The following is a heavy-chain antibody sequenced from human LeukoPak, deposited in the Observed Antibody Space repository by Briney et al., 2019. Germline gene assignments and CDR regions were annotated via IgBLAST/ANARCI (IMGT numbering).Heavy chain of an antibody. D-gene: IGHD6-13*01. V-gene: IGHV4-59*01. CDR1: GGSISSYY. Sequence: SETLSLTCTVSGGSISSYYWSWIRQPPGKGLEWIEYIYYSGSTNYNPSLKSRVTISVDTSKNQFSLKLSSVTAADTAVYYCARTSSSWDWFDPWGQGTLVTVSS. CDR2: IYYSGST. J-gene: IGHJ5*02. CDR3: ARTSSSWDWFDP.